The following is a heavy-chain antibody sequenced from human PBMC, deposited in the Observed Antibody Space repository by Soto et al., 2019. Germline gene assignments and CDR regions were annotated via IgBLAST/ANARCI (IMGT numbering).Heavy chain of an antibody. CDR3: ARDGGSHSGGIDY. J-gene: IGHJ4*02. CDR1: GGTFSSYS. Sequence: QVQLVQSGAEVKKPGSSVKVSCKASGGTFSSYSINWVRQAPGQGLEWIGEIIPIFGTANYAQKFQGRVTITADESTSTASMSLSSKRSEETAVYYCARDGGSHSGGIDYWGQGILVTVAS. V-gene: IGHV1-69*01. CDR2: IIPIFGTA. D-gene: IGHD1-26*01.